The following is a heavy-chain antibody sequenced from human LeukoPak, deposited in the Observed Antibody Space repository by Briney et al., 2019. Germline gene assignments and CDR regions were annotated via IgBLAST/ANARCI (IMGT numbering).Heavy chain of an antibody. CDR2: IKQDASEK. CDR1: GFTFSTYW. D-gene: IGHD4-17*01. Sequence: GGSLRLSCAASGFTFSTYWMSWVRQAPGKGLEWVANIKQDASEKYYVDSVKGRFTISRDNAKNSLYPQMNSLRVEDTALYYCARDVNDRYGEKFDYWGQGTLVTVSS. CDR3: ARDVNDRYGEKFDY. J-gene: IGHJ4*02. V-gene: IGHV3-7*01.